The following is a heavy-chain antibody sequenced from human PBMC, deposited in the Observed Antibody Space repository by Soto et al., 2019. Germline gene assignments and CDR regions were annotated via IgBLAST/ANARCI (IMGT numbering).Heavy chain of an antibody. J-gene: IGHJ6*02. Sequence: SETLSLTCAVSGGSISSGGYFWSWIRQPPGKGLEWIGYIYHSGSTYYNPSLKSRVTISVDTSKNQFSLKLSSVTAADTAVYNCARVCGGDCHNGMDVWGQGTTVTVSS. D-gene: IGHD2-21*02. CDR3: ARVCGGDCHNGMDV. CDR1: GGSISSGGYF. V-gene: IGHV4-30-2*01. CDR2: IYHSGST.